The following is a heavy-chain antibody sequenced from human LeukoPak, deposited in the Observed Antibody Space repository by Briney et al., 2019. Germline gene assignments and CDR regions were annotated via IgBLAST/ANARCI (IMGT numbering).Heavy chain of an antibody. J-gene: IGHJ4*02. D-gene: IGHD3-3*01. CDR3: ARLQFLSGGYYAFDS. Sequence: SETLSLTCNVSSGPLRENYWSWIRQSPGKGLEWIAEINHSGSTNYNPSLKSRVTISADMSKNQFSLRLSSVTAADTAVYYCARLQFLSGGYYAFDSWGQGSQVSVSS. CDR2: INHSGST. V-gene: IGHV4-34*01. CDR1: SGPLRENY.